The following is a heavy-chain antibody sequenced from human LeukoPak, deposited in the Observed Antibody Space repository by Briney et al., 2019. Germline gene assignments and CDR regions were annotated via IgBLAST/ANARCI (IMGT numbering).Heavy chain of an antibody. J-gene: IGHJ4*02. CDR2: IKSKTEGGTT. Sequence: KPGGSLRLSCAASRFTFSNAWMSWVRQAPGKGLEWVGRIKSKTEGGTTDYAAPVKGRFTISRDDSKNTLYLQMNSLKTEDTAMYYCATETYTTPDFFDYWGQGTLVTVSS. CDR1: RFTFSNAW. D-gene: IGHD1-1*01. V-gene: IGHV3-15*01. CDR3: ATETYTTPDFFDY.